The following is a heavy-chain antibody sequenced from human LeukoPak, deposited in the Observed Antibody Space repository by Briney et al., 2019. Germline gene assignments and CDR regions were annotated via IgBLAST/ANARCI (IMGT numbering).Heavy chain of an antibody. D-gene: IGHD2/OR15-2a*01. V-gene: IGHV3-30*03. Sequence: GRSQTLFCAASGFIFSRYGMHWVRQTPGKGLDWVAVISFDGSDKYYAESVKGRFTISRDNSKNTVYLQMNSLRDEDTAVYYCGGDPKYSVDPWGQGPVVTVSS. CDR2: ISFDGSDK. J-gene: IGHJ5*02. CDR3: GGDPKYSVDP. CDR1: GFIFSRYG.